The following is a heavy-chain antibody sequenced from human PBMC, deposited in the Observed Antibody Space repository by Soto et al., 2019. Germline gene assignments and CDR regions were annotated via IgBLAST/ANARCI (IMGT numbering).Heavy chain of an antibody. J-gene: IGHJ3*01. V-gene: IGHV6-1*01. Sequence: SQTLSLTPAISGDRVSGNRVGLPWIRQSPSRGLEWMGRTYYSSRWYNDYALSLKSRITIDPDASMNQFSLHLTSTTPDDTAVYYSVRGAPMREVANRLDYDGFDGWGQGTMVT. D-gene: IGHD4-17*01. CDR3: VRGAPMREVANRLDYDGFDG. CDR1: GDRVSGNRVG. CDR2: TYYSSRWYN.